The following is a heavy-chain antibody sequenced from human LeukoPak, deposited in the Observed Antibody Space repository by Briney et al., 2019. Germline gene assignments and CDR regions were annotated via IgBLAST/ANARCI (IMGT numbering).Heavy chain of an antibody. CDR2: ISYDGSNK. V-gene: IGHV3-30*18. J-gene: IGHJ5*02. D-gene: IGHD3-3*02. Sequence: AGGSLRLSCAASGFTFSSYGMHWVRQAPGKGLEWVAVISYDGSNKYYADSVKGRFTISRDNSKNTLYLQMNSLRAEDTAVYYCAKDHFWSGYDGPNWFDPWGQGTLVTVSS. CDR3: AKDHFWSGYDGPNWFDP. CDR1: GFTFSSYG.